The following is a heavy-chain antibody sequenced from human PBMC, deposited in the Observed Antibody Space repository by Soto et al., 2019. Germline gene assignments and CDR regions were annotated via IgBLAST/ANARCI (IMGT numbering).Heavy chain of an antibody. J-gene: IGHJ4*02. CDR3: ARQGDDSLTGYYTYQK. CDR1: GGAITNYY. D-gene: IGHD3-9*01. Sequence: PSETLSLTCTVSGGAITNYYWGWIRQPPGKGLEWIGSIYYSGSTYYNPSLKSRVTISVDTSKNQFSLKLSSVTAADTAVYYCARQGDDSLTGYYTYQKWGQGTLVTLSS. CDR2: IYYSGST. V-gene: IGHV4-39*01.